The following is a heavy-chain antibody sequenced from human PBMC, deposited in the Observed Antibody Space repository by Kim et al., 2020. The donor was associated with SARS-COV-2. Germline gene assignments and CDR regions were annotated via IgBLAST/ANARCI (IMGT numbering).Heavy chain of an antibody. CDR1: GGSFSGYY. J-gene: IGHJ5*02. V-gene: IGHV4-34*01. D-gene: IGHD3-9*01. Sequence: SETLSLTCAVYGGSFSGYYWSWIRQPPGKGLEWIGEINHSGSTNYNPSLKSRVTISVDTSKNQFSLKLSSVTAADTAVYYCARGRPVLRYFDWLFSFDP. CDR2: INHSGST. CDR3: ARGRPVLRYFDWLFSFDP.